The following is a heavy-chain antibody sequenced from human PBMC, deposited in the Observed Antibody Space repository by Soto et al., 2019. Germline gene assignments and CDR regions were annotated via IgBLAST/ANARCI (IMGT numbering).Heavy chain of an antibody. J-gene: IGHJ4*02. D-gene: IGHD3-9*01. CDR2: IYYSGST. CDR1: GGSISSSSYY. Sequence: SETLSLTCTVSGGSISSSSYYWGWIRQPPGKGLEWIGSIYYSGSTYYNPSLKSRDTISVDTSKNQFSLKLSSVTAADTAVYYCARQTDILTGYPIWGQGTLVTVSS. V-gene: IGHV4-39*01. CDR3: ARQTDILTGYPI.